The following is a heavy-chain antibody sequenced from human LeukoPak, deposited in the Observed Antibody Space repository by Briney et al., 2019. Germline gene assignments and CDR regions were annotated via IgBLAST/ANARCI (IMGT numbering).Heavy chain of an antibody. D-gene: IGHD2-2*01. CDR2: IGGRDGST. J-gene: IGHJ6*02. V-gene: IGHV3-23*01. CDR1: GFTFSNYA. Sequence: PGGSLRLSCTASGFTFSNYAMTWVRQAPGKGLQWVSTIGGRDGSTYYADSVKGRFTLSRDDSKNTLYLQMNSLRAEDTAVYYCARGVSPAAIWPYYYYGMDVWGQGTTVTVSS. CDR3: ARGVSPAAIWPYYYYGMDV.